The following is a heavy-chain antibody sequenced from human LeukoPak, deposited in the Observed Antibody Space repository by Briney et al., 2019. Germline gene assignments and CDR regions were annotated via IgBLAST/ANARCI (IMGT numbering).Heavy chain of an antibody. CDR3: ARDYYDSSGYYVPYYFDY. V-gene: IGHV4-38-2*02. J-gene: IGHJ4*02. Sequence: LETLSLTCTVSGYSISSGYYWGWIRQPPGKGLEWIGSIYHSGSTYYNPSLKSRVTISVDTSKNQFSLKLSSVTAADTAVYYCARDYYDSSGYYVPYYFDYWGQGTLVTVSS. CDR2: IYHSGST. CDR1: GYSISSGYY. D-gene: IGHD3-22*01.